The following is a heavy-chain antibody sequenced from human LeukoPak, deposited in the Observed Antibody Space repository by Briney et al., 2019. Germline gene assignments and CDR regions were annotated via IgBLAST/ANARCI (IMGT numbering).Heavy chain of an antibody. V-gene: IGHV3-30*02. Sequence: PGGSLRLSCAASGFAFSSYGMHWVRQPPGMGLEWVAFVRYDGSNKYYADSVKGRFTISKDNSKNTLYLQMNSLRVEDTSVYFSTRESGSDYHSEAPRYWGLGTLVTVSS. CDR3: TRESGSDYHSEAPRY. CDR1: GFAFSSYG. CDR2: VRYDGSNK. D-gene: IGHD2-21*02. J-gene: IGHJ4*02.